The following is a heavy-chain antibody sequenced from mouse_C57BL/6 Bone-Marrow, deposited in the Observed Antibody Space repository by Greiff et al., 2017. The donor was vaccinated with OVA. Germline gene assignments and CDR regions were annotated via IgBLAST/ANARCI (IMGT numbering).Heavy chain of an antibody. CDR2: INYDGSST. CDR3: GREGSLSMRLRRGYYFDY. CDR1: GFTFSDYY. Sequence: EVMLVESEGGLVQPGSSMKLSCTASGFTFSDYYLAWVRQVPEKGLEWVANINYDGSSTYYLDSLKSRFIISRDNAKNILYLQRSSLKSEDTATYYCGREGSLSMRLRRGYYFDYWGQGTTLTVSS. V-gene: IGHV5-16*01. D-gene: IGHD2-4*01. J-gene: IGHJ2*01.